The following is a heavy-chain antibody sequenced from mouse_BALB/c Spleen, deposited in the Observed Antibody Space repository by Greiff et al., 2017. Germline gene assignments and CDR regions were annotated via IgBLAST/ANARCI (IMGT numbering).Heavy chain of an antibody. D-gene: IGHD2-10*02. CDR1: GYAFSSYW. V-gene: IGHV1-80*01. CDR2: IYPGDGDT. J-gene: IGHJ3*01. CDR3: ARGSRSGYGNYD. Sequence: QVQLQQSGAELVRPGSSVKISCKASGYAFSSYWMNWVKQRPGQGLEWIGQIYPGDGDTNYNGKFKGKATLTADKSSSTAYMELSSLTSEDSAVYYCARGSRSGYGNYDWGQGTLVTVSA.